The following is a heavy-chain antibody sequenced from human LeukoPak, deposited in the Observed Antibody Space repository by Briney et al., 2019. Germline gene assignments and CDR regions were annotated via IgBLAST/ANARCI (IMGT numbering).Heavy chain of an antibody. CDR3: ARRSGVPAAIRLAYFDY. CDR2: INHSGST. D-gene: IGHD2-2*02. V-gene: IGHV4-34*01. Sequence: PSKTLSLTCAVYGGSFSGYYWSWIRQPPGKGLEWIGEINHSGSTNYNPSLKSRVTISVDTSKNQFSLKLSSVTAADTAVYYCARRSGVPAAIRLAYFDYWGQGTLVTVSS. J-gene: IGHJ4*02. CDR1: GGSFSGYY.